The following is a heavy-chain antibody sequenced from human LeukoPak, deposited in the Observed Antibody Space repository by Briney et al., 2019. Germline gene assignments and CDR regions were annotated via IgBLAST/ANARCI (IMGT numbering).Heavy chain of an antibody. CDR3: ARSEYSFDY. CDR2: INSDGSSS. Sequence: GGSLRLSCAASGFTFSSFSMNWVRQAPGKGLVWVSRINSDGSSSTYADSVKGRFTISRDNAKNTLYLQMNSLRVEDTAVYYCARSEYSFDYWGQGTLVTVSS. J-gene: IGHJ4*02. CDR1: GFTFSSFS. V-gene: IGHV3-74*01.